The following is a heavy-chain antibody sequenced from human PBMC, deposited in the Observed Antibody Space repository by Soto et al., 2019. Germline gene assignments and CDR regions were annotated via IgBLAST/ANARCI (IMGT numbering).Heavy chain of an antibody. D-gene: IGHD1-26*01. V-gene: IGHV3-74*01. CDR2: INPDGSGT. Sequence: PGGSLRLSCAASGFTFSTYWMHWVRQAPGKGLVWVSRINPDGSGTAYADSVKGRFTISRDNVKNTLYLQMNSLRAEDTAVYYCARGGNYVFDYWGQGTLVTVSS. J-gene: IGHJ4*02. CDR3: ARGGNYVFDY. CDR1: GFTFSTYW.